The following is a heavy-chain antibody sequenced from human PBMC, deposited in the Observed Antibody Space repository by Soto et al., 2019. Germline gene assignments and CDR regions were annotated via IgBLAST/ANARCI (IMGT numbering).Heavy chain of an antibody. CDR3: TRDEKRSNCDDGMVYGVDV. CDR2: IYYSGST. V-gene: IGHV4-31*03. Sequence: QVQLQESGPGLVKPSQTLSLTCSVSGGSISSSGSYWSWIRQHPGKGLEWIGYIYYSGSTYYNPSLKSRVIISLDMSTNLFSLKLKSVTAADTAVYYCTRDEKRSNCDDGMVYGVDVWGQGTTVTVSS. J-gene: IGHJ6*02. D-gene: IGHD1-20*01. CDR1: GGSISSSGSY.